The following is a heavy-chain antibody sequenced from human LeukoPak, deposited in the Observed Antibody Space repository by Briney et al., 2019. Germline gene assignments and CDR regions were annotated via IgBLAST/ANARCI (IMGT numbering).Heavy chain of an antibody. Sequence: GGTLRLSCAASGFIFSSYGMSWIRQAPGKGLEWVSYISSSGSTIYYADSVKGRFTISRDNAKNSLYLQMNSLRAEDTAVYYCARRRYYGSVVDYWGQGTLVTVSS. V-gene: IGHV3-48*04. CDR1: GFIFSSYG. D-gene: IGHD3-10*01. CDR3: ARRRYYGSVVDY. J-gene: IGHJ4*02. CDR2: ISSSGSTI.